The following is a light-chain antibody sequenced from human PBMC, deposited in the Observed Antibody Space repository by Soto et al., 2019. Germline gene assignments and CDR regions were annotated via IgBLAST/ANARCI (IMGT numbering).Light chain of an antibody. Sequence: EIVMTQSPASLSVSPGDGATLSCRASQTVSSNLAWYQQKPGQGPRLLIHGASTRAAGVPARFSCSGSGTDFTLTISSLKSEDFAVYYCQQYHNWTPPYTFGQGTKVQIK. CDR1: QTVSSN. CDR3: QQYHNWTPPYT. J-gene: IGKJ2*01. CDR2: GAS. V-gene: IGKV3-15*01.